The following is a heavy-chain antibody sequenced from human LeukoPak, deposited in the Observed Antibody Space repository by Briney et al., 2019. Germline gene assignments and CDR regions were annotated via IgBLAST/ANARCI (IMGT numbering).Heavy chain of an antibody. CDR1: GGSISSSSYY. CDR2: INHSGST. Sequence: SETLSLTCTVSGGSISSSSYYWGWIRQPPGKGLEWIGEINHSGSTNYNPSLKSRVTISVDTSKNQFSLKLSSVTAADTAVYYCARVPAADIWGQGTMVTVSS. V-gene: IGHV4-39*07. J-gene: IGHJ3*02. D-gene: IGHD6-13*01. CDR3: ARVPAADI.